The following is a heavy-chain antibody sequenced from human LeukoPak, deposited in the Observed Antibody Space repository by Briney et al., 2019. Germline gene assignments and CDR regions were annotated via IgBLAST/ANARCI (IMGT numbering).Heavy chain of an antibody. CDR1: GGSISSGGYY. CDR2: IYHSGST. Sequence: SETLSLTCTVSGGSISSGGYYWSWIRQPPGKGLEWIGYIYHSGSTYYNPSLKSRVTISVDRSKNQFSLKLSSVTAADTAVYYCARVVRAAYCGGDCWVHWFDPWGQGTLVTVSS. V-gene: IGHV4-30-2*01. J-gene: IGHJ5*02. D-gene: IGHD2-21*01. CDR3: ARVVRAAYCGGDCWVHWFDP.